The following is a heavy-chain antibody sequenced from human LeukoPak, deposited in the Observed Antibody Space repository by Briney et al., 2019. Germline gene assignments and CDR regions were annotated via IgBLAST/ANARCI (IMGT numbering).Heavy chain of an antibody. D-gene: IGHD1-26*01. CDR3: ARRRLGGTAEY. J-gene: IGHJ4*02. CDR2: ISSSSTYI. CDR1: GFTFSNYI. V-gene: IGHV3-21*04. Sequence: GGSLRLSCAASGFTFSNYIMNWVRQAPGKGLEWVSSISSSSTYIYYADSVKGRFTISRDNAKNSLYLQMNNLRAEDTAVYYCARRRLGGTAEYWGQGTLVTVSS.